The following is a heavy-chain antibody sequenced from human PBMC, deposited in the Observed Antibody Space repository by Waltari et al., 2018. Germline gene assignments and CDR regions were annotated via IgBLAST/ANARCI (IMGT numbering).Heavy chain of an antibody. Sequence: QLQLQESGPGLVKPSETLSLTCTVSGGSISSSSYYWGWIRQPPGKGLEWIGSIYYSGSTYYNPSLKSRVTISVDTSKNQFSLKLSSVTAADTAVYYCARAGSSWYGHYFDYWGQGTLVTVSS. CDR3: ARAGSSWYGHYFDY. D-gene: IGHD6-13*01. CDR1: GGSISSSSYY. V-gene: IGHV4-39*07. CDR2: IYYSGST. J-gene: IGHJ4*02.